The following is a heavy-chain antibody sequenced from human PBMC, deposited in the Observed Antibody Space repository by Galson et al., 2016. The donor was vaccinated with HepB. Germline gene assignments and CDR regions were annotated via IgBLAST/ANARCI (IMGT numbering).Heavy chain of an antibody. J-gene: IGHJ4*02. V-gene: IGHV4-30-4*01. Sequence: TLSLTCTVSGASISSGDYYFNWIRQPPGKGLEWIGYIYYNGYTHYTPSLRSRATISVDTSKNQFSLKLRSVTAADTAVYCCARNYGYSFGSGADYWGQGTLVTVSS. CDR2: IYYNGYT. D-gene: IGHD5-18*01. CDR1: GASISSGDYY. CDR3: ARNYGYSFGSGADY.